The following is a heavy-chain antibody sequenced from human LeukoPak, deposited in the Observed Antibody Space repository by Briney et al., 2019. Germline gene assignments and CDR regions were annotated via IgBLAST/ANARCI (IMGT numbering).Heavy chain of an antibody. CDR2: INHSGST. Sequence: SETLSLTCAVYGGSFSGYYWSWIRQPPGKGLEWIGEINHSGSTNYNPSLKSRVTISVDTSKNQFSLKLSSVTAADTAVYYCARRRYSSSYLYYYMDVWGKGTTVTVSS. V-gene: IGHV4-34*01. CDR1: GGSFSGYY. D-gene: IGHD6-6*01. CDR3: ARRRYSSSYLYYYMDV. J-gene: IGHJ6*03.